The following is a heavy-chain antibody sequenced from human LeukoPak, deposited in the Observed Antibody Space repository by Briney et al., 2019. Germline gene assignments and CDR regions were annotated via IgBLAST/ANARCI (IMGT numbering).Heavy chain of an antibody. J-gene: IGHJ6*03. CDR2: IKQDGREK. CDR1: GFTFSSYW. D-gene: IGHD3-22*01. V-gene: IGHV3-7*03. Sequence: PGGSLRLSCEGSGFTFSSYWMSWVRQAPGKGLEWVANIKQDGREKYYVDSVKGRFIISRDNGKNSVYLQMNSLRTEDTAVYYCTTGTYDDSSGYYYYYYYMDVWGKGTTVTISS. CDR3: TTGTYDDSSGYYYYYYYMDV.